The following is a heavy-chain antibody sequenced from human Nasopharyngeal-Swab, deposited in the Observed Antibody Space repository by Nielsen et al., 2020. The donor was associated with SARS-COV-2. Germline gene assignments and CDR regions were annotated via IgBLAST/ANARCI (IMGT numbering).Heavy chain of an antibody. V-gene: IGHV3-69-1*01. CDR2: IRSSNDI. CDR3: ARDRDWAFDV. J-gene: IGHJ3*01. Sequence: GGSLRLSWAASGFIFSDYSMNWVRQAPGKGLEWISSIRSSNDIYYADSVKGRFTISRDHAKNSLYLQMSSLRVEDTAVYYCARDRDWAFDVWGQGAVVTVSS. D-gene: IGHD2-21*01. CDR1: GFIFSDYS.